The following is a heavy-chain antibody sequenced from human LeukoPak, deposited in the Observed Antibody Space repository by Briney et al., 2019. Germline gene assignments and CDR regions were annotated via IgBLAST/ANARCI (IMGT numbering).Heavy chain of an antibody. CDR3: ARAHKRAVAGTMGY. CDR2: INPNSGGT. CDR1: GYTFTGYY. J-gene: IGHJ4*02. Sequence: GASVKVSCKASGYTFTGYYMQWVRQAPGQGLEWMGWINPNSGGTNYAQKFQGRVTMTRDTSISTAYMELSRLRSDDTAVYYCARAHKRAVAGTMGYWGQGTLVTVSS. V-gene: IGHV1-2*02. D-gene: IGHD6-19*01.